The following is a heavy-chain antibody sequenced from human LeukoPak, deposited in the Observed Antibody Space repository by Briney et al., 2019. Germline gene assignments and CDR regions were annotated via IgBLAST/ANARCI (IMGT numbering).Heavy chain of an antibody. Sequence: GGSLRHSCAASGVPLSNYWTHWVRQAPGKGLVWVSRINIDGSSISYADSVKGRFTISRDNAKNTVYLQMNSLRVEDTAVYYCARDRIVGTSFDFWGQGILVTVSS. D-gene: IGHD1-26*01. V-gene: IGHV3-74*01. J-gene: IGHJ4*02. CDR2: INIDGSSI. CDR3: ARDRIVGTSFDF. CDR1: GVPLSNYW.